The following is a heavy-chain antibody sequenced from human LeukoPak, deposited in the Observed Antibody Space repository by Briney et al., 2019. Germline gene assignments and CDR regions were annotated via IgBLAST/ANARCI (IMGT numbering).Heavy chain of an antibody. J-gene: IGHJ4*02. V-gene: IGHV4-31*03. CDR2: IYYSGST. D-gene: IGHD3-22*01. CDR3: ARSGSTPNYDSSGSRGWLYYFDY. Sequence: PSQTLSLTCTVSGGSISSGGYYWSWVRQHPGKGLEWIGYIYYSGSTYYNPSLKSRVTISVDTSKNQFSLKLSSVTAADTAVYYCARSGSTPNYDSSGSRGWLYYFDYWGQGTLVTVSS. CDR1: GGSISSGGYY.